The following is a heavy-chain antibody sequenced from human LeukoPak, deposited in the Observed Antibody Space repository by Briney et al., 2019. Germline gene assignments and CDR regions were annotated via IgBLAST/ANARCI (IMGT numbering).Heavy chain of an antibody. J-gene: IGHJ4*02. V-gene: IGHV3-33*01. Sequence: PGKSLRLSCAASGFTFRSYARHWVRQAPGKGLEWVGIICYDGINKYYADSVKGRFTIYRDNSKNTLYLQMNRLRVEDTAVYYCARDDDYGGKPFDYWGQGTLVTVSS. CDR1: GFTFRSYA. D-gene: IGHD4-23*01. CDR2: ICYDGINK. CDR3: ARDDDYGGKPFDY.